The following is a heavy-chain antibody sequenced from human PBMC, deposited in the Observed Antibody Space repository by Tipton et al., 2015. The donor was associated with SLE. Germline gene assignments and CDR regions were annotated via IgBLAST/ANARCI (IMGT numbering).Heavy chain of an antibody. CDR2: IKQDGSEK. CDR1: GFTFSSYW. J-gene: IGHJ4*02. CDR3: AGGDAGYSSGWYPGDSDY. Sequence: SLRLSCAASGFTFSSYWMSWVRQAPGKGLEWVANIKQDGSEKFYVDSVKGRFTISRDNAKNSLYLQMNSLRAEDTAVYYCAGGDAGYSSGWYPGDSDYWGQGTLVTVSS. V-gene: IGHV3-7*01. D-gene: IGHD6-19*01.